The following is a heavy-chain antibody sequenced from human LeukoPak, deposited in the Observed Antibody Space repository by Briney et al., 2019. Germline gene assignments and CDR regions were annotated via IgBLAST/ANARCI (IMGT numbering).Heavy chain of an antibody. CDR1: GFTFDDYA. CDR2: ISGDSSNT. J-gene: IGHJ4*02. D-gene: IGHD3-22*01. Sequence: GGSLRLSCAASGFTFDDYAMHWVRQAPGKGLEGVSFISGDSSNTYYLDSVKGRFTISRDNSKNSLYLQMNSLRTEDTALYYCAKDNYYDSSGYYSLDYWGQGTLVTVSS. V-gene: IGHV3-43*02. CDR3: AKDNYYDSSGYYSLDY.